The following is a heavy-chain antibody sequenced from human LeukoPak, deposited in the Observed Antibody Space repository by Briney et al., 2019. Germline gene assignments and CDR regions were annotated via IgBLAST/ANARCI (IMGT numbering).Heavy chain of an antibody. V-gene: IGHV1-46*01. CDR2: INPSGGST. CDR3: ARGEVPSVIPNEYFQH. Sequence: ASVKVSCKASGYTFTIYYMHWVRQAPGQGLEWMGIINPSGGSTSYAQKFQGRVTMTRDTSTSTVYMELSSLRSEDTAVYYCARGEVPSVIPNEYFQHWGQGTLVTVSS. J-gene: IGHJ1*01. CDR1: GYTFTIYY. D-gene: IGHD2-21*01.